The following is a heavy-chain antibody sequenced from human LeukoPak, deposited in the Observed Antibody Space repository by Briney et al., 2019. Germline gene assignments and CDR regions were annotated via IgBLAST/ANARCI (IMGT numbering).Heavy chain of an antibody. V-gene: IGHV4-59*08. J-gene: IGHJ4*02. CDR2: IFESEST. CDR3: ARVRYYDFWNGPSPPYYFDY. D-gene: IGHD3-3*01. Sequence: PSETLSLTCAVSGGSISNYYWSWIRQPPGKGLEWIGYIFESESTNYNPSLKSRVTISVDTSKNQFSLNLSSVTAADTAVYYCARVRYYDFWNGPSPPYYFDYWGQGTLVTVSS. CDR1: GGSISNYY.